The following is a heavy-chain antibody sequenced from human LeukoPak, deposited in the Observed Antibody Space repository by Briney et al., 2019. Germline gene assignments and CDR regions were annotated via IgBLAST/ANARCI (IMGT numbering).Heavy chain of an antibody. V-gene: IGHV3-64*02. CDR3: ARSDRGVMVN. J-gene: IGHJ4*02. CDR2: IISNGGST. D-gene: IGHD3-16*01. Sequence: PGGSLRLSCAASGFTFSNYAMHWVRQAPGKGLECVSTIISNGGSTYYADSVKGRLTISRDNSRDTLYLQMGSLRAEDMAVYYCARSDRGVMVNWGQGTLVTVSS. CDR1: GFTFSNYA.